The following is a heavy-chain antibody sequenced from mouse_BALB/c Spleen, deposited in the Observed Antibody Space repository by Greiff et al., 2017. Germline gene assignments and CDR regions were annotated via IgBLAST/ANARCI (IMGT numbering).Heavy chain of an antibody. CDR1: GFSLTSYG. CDR2: IWAGGST. V-gene: IGHV2-9*02. J-gene: IGHJ1*01. Sequence: VKLMESGPGLVAPSQSLSITCTVSGFSLTSYGVHWVRQPPGKGLEWLGVIWAGGSTNYNSALMSRLSISKDNSKSQVFLKMNSLQTDDTAMYYCAREVHFDVWGAGTTVTVSS. CDR3: AREVHFDV.